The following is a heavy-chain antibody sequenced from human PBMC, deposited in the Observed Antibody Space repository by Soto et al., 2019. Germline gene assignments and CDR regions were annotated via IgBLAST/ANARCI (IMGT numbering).Heavy chain of an antibody. Sequence: GASVKVSCKASGYTFTSYGISWVRQAPGQGLEWMGWISAYNGNTNYAQKLQGRVTMTTDTSTSTAYMELRSLRSDDTAVYYCARVGITMIVVVTTYGMDVWGQGTTVTVS. CDR1: GYTFTSYG. J-gene: IGHJ6*02. CDR2: ISAYNGNT. CDR3: ARVGITMIVVVTTYGMDV. D-gene: IGHD3-22*01. V-gene: IGHV1-18*04.